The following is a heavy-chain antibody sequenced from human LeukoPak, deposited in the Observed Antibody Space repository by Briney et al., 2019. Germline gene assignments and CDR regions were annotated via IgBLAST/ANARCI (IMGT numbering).Heavy chain of an antibody. V-gene: IGHV1-18*01. CDR1: GYTFTSYG. CDR3: ARDWTPGIAAAGTGTNWFDP. J-gene: IGHJ5*02. Sequence: ASVKVSCKASGYTFTSYGISWERHAPGQGLEWMGWISAYNGNTNYAQKRQGRVTMTTDTSTSTAYMELRSLRSDDTAVYYCARDWTPGIAAAGTGTNWFDPWGQGTLVTVSS. D-gene: IGHD6-13*01. CDR2: ISAYNGNT.